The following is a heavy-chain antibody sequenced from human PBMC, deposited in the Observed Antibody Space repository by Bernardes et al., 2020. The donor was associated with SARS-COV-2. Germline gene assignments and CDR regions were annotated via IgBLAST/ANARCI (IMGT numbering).Heavy chain of an antibody. CDR3: AKARSLFMLYYDDAFDI. Sequence: GGSLRLSCAASGFSFNNYAIHWVRQAPGKGLEWVADISYEGSKRNFADSVEGRFTVSRDSAKNMVYLQMNSLRSEDMAMYYCAKARSLFMLYYDDAFDIWGQGTMVIVSS. D-gene: IGHD2-8*01. CDR2: ISYEGSKR. J-gene: IGHJ3*02. CDR1: GFSFNNYA. V-gene: IGHV3-30*18.